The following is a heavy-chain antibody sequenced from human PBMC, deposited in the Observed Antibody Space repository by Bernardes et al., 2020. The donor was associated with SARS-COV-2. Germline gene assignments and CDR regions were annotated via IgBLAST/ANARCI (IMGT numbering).Heavy chain of an antibody. V-gene: IGHV1-24*01. Sequence: ASVKVSCKVSGYTLTELSMHWVRQAPVKGLEWMGGFDPEDGETIYAQKFQGRVTMTEDTSTDTAYMELSSLRSEDTAVYYCATQPPYSGSCYWWFDPWGKGTLV. D-gene: IGHD1-26*01. CDR1: GYTLTELS. J-gene: IGHJ5*02. CDR3: ATQPPYSGSCYWWFDP. CDR2: FDPEDGET.